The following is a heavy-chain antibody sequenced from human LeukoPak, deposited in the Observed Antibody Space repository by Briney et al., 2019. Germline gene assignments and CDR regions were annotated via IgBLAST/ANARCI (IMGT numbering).Heavy chain of an antibody. V-gene: IGHV4-34*01. D-gene: IGHD6-19*01. CDR2: INHSGST. CDR1: GGSFSGYY. CDR3: ARAPTIAVAGTPGGNYYYYMDV. Sequence: SETLSLTCAVYGGSFSGYYWSWIRQPPGKGLEWIGEINHSGSTNYNPSLKSRVTISVDTSKNQFSLKLSSVTAADTAVYYCARAPTIAVAGTPGGNYYYYMDVWGKGTTVTVSS. J-gene: IGHJ6*03.